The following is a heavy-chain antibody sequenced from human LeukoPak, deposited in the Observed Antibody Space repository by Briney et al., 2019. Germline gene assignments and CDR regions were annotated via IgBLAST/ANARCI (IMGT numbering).Heavy chain of an antibody. CDR1: GFTFSSYA. D-gene: IGHD2-2*01. Sequence: GASLRLSCAASGFTFSSYAMSWVRQAPGKGLEWVSSISGSGGSTYYADSVKGRFTISRDNSKNTLYLQMNSLRAEDTAVYYCAKDLKYQLLPRWFDPWGQGTLVTVSS. J-gene: IGHJ5*02. V-gene: IGHV3-23*01. CDR2: ISGSGGST. CDR3: AKDLKYQLLPRWFDP.